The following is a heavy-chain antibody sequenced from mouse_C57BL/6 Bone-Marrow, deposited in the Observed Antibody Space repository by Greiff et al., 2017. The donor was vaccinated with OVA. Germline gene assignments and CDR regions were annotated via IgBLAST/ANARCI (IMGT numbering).Heavy chain of an antibody. V-gene: IGHV1-50*01. CDR2: IDPSDSYT. CDR3: ARDYYYGSNWYFDV. D-gene: IGHD1-1*01. J-gene: IGHJ1*03. Sequence: QVQLQQPGAELVKPGASVKLSCKASGYTFTSYWMLWVKQRPGQGLEWIGEIDPSDSYTNYNQKFKGKATLTVDTSSSTAYMQLSSLTSEDSAVYYCARDYYYGSNWYFDVWGTGTTVTVSS. CDR1: GYTFTSYW.